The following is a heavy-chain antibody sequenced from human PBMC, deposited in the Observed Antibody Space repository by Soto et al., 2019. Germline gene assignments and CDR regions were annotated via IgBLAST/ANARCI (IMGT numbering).Heavy chain of an antibody. Sequence: QVQLVQSGTEVKKPGSSVKVSCKASGGTFISYTFNWVRQAPGQGLEWMGEILPIFGTTNYAQKFQGRVAFTADADTATGYMELSSLRSEDTALSFCASRGGHDALDLWGLGTMITVSS. V-gene: IGHV1-69*01. D-gene: IGHD5-12*01. CDR2: ILPIFGTT. J-gene: IGHJ3*01. CDR1: GGTFISYT. CDR3: ASRGGHDALDL.